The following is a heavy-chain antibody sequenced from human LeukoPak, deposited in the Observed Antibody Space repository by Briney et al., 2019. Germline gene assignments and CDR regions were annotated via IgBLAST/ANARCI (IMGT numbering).Heavy chain of an antibody. J-gene: IGHJ4*02. CDR3: ASGGYSSGWNDY. CDR1: GGSISSGSYY. V-gene: IGHV4-61*02. CDR2: IYTSGST. D-gene: IGHD6-19*01. Sequence: PSETLSLTCTVSGGSISSGSYYWSWIRQPAGKGLEWIGRIYTSGSTNYNPSLKSGVTISVDTSKNQFSLKLSSVTAADTAVYCCASGGYSSGWNDYWGQGTLVTVSS.